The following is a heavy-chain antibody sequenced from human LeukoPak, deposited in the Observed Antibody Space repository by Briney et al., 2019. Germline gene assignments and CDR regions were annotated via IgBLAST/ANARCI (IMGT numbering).Heavy chain of an antibody. J-gene: IGHJ4*02. CDR1: GYTFTGYY. D-gene: IGHD5-12*01. V-gene: IGHV1-2*02. CDR3: ARDLVLGYSGYDLIY. Sequence: ASVKVSCKASGYTFTGYYMHWVRQAPGQGLEWMGWINPNSGGTNYAQKFQGRVTMTRDTSISTAYMELSRLRSDDTAVYYCARDLVLGYSGYDLIYWGQGTLVTVSS. CDR2: INPNSGGT.